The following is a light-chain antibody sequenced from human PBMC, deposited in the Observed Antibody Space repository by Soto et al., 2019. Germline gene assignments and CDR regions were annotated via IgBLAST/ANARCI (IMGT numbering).Light chain of an antibody. J-gene: IGLJ1*01. Sequence: QSALTQPASVSGSPGQSITIPCTGTSGDVGGYNLVSWYQQHPGKAPKLMIYEVTERPSGVSNRFSGSKSGNTASLTISGLQPDDEADYYCCSYAGNSEVFGTLTKLTVL. V-gene: IGLV2-23*02. CDR3: CSYAGNSEV. CDR1: SGDVGGYNL. CDR2: EVT.